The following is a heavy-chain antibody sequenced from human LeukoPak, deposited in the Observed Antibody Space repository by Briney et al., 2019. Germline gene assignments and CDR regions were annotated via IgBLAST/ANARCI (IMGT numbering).Heavy chain of an antibody. J-gene: IGHJ6*04. CDR3: AKGGYCSSTSCYGYYYYGMDV. V-gene: IGHV3-23*01. D-gene: IGHD2-2*01. CDR1: GCTFSSYA. Sequence: GGSLRLSCAASGCTFSSYAMSWVRQAPGKGLEWVSAISGSGGSTYYADSVKGRFTISRDNSKNTLYLQMNSLRAEDTAVYYCAKGGYCSSTSCYGYYYYGMDVWGKGTTVTVSS. CDR2: ISGSGGST.